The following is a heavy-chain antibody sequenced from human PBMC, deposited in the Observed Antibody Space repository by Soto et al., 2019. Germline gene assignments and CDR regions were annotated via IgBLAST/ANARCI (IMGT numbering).Heavy chain of an antibody. V-gene: IGHV3-53*01. J-gene: IGHJ4*02. Sequence: QPGGSLRLSCATSGFTVSSNYMSWVRQAPGKGLEWVSVIYSDGTTYYVDSVKGRFTISRDASKNTLYLQMDSLRAEDTAVYYCAKAGYYRVDYFDYWGQGTLVTVSS. D-gene: IGHD3-22*01. CDR1: GFTVSSNY. CDR2: IYSDGTT. CDR3: AKAGYYRVDYFDY.